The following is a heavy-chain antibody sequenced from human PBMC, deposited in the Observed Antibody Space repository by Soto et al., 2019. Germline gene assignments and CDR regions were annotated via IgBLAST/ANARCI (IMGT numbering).Heavy chain of an antibody. CDR1: GGSISSGGYY. D-gene: IGHD1-26*01. J-gene: IGHJ4*02. Sequence: SETLSLTCTVSGGSISSGGYYWSWIRQHPGRGLEWIGYIYYSGSTYYNPSLKSRVTISVDTSKNQFSLKLSSVTAADTAVYYCASVGAYYFDYWGQGTLVTVSS. CDR3: ASVGAYYFDY. V-gene: IGHV4-31*03. CDR2: IYYSGST.